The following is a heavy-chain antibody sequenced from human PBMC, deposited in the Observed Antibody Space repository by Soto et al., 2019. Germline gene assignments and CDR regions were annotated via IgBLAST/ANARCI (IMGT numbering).Heavy chain of an antibody. V-gene: IGHV5-51*01. J-gene: IGHJ5*02. Sequence: GESLKISCKGSGYSFTSYWIGWVRQMPGKGLEWMGIIYPGDSDTRYSPSFQGQVTISADKSISTAYLQWSSLKASDTAMYYCARQVYDSSGYQRLGFAPWGQGTLVTVSS. CDR1: GYSFTSYW. CDR2: IYPGDSDT. D-gene: IGHD3-22*01. CDR3: ARQVYDSSGYQRLGFAP.